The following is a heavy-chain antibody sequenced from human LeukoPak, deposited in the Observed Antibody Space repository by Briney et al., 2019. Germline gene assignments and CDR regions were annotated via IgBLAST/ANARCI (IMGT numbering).Heavy chain of an antibody. Sequence: GGSLRLSCVTSGFTFSSHGMHWVRQAPDRGLEWVSYIRFGGTNIHYPDSVRGRFAVSRDNSKNKLYLQMDSVRVEDTAVCFCAKEGGRGASVWGQGTLVTVSS. CDR2: IRFGGTNI. CDR3: AKEGGRGASV. D-gene: IGHD1-26*01. CDR1: GFTFSSHG. V-gene: IGHV3-30*02. J-gene: IGHJ4*02.